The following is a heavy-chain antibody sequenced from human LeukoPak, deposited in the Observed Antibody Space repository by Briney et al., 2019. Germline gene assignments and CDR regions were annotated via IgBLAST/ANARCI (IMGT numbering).Heavy chain of an antibody. CDR2: INPNSGGT. V-gene: IGHV1-2*02. CDR3: ARDSSGYYFDY. J-gene: IGHJ4*02. Sequence: ASVKVSCKASGYTFTGYYMHWVRQAPGQGLEWMGWINPNSGGTNYAQKFQGRVTMATDTSTSTAYMELRSLRSDDTAVYYCARDSSGYYFDYWGQGTLVTVSS. D-gene: IGHD3-22*01. CDR1: GYTFTGYY.